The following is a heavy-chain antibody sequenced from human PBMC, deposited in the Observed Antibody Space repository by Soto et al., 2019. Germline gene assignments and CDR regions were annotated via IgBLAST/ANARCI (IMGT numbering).Heavy chain of an antibody. J-gene: IGHJ3*02. D-gene: IGHD3-10*01. V-gene: IGHV5-51*01. Sequence: GESLKISCKGSGYSFTSYWIGWVRQMPGKGLEWMGIIYPGDSDTRYSPSFQGQVTISADKSISTAYLQWSSLKASDTAMYYCGRQGAITMVRGVIVNDAFDIWGQGTMVTVSS. CDR1: GYSFTSYW. CDR2: IYPGDSDT. CDR3: GRQGAITMVRGVIVNDAFDI.